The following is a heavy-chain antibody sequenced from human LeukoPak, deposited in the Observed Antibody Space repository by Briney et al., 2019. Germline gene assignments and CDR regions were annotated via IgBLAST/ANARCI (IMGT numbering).Heavy chain of an antibody. D-gene: IGHD5-24*01. Sequence: GGSLRLSCAASGFTVSSTYMNWVGQAPGRGRGWVSVIYDGGNIYYADSVKGRFTISRDNSKNTLYLQMNSLRAEDTAVYYCARGAGYNYPYYFDYWGQGTLVTVSS. CDR3: ARGAGYNYPYYFDY. CDR1: GFTVSSTY. CDR2: IYDGGNI. V-gene: IGHV3-53*01. J-gene: IGHJ4*02.